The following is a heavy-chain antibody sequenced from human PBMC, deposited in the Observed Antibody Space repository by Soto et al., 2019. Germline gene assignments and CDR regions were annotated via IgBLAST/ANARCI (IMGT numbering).Heavy chain of an antibody. CDR1: GFTFSHYP. Sequence: QVQLVESGGGVVHPGRSLRLSCAASGFTFSHYPMHWVRQAPGKGLEWVAVISFDGSTRYYADSVKGRFTISRDNSKNTPYLQMNSLRAEDTAMYYCARGPGRVTTFDGLDVWGQGTRVTVSS. J-gene: IGHJ6*02. V-gene: IGHV3-30-3*01. CDR2: ISFDGSTR. D-gene: IGHD4-17*01. CDR3: ARGPGRVTTFDGLDV.